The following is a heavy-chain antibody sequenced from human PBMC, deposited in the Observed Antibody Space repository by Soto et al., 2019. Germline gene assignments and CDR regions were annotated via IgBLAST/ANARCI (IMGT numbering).Heavy chain of an antibody. Sequence: QVQLVQPGAEVKKPGSSVKVSCKASGGTFSSYAISWVRQAPGQGLEWMGGIIPIFGTANYAQKFQGRVTITADESTSTAYMELSSLRSEDTAVYYCARVATGYCSGGSCSPIDYYYYGMDVWGQGTTVTVSS. CDR1: GGTFSSYA. J-gene: IGHJ6*02. V-gene: IGHV1-69*01. CDR2: IIPIFGTA. D-gene: IGHD2-15*01. CDR3: ARVATGYCSGGSCSPIDYYYYGMDV.